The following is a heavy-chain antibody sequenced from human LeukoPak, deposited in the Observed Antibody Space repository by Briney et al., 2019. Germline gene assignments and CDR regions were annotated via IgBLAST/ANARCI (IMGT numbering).Heavy chain of an antibody. CDR3: ARSEMATILGFDY. D-gene: IGHD5-24*01. CDR2: ISSSSRYR. Sequence: GGSLRLSCVASGFTFGNHRMSWVRQAPGKGLEWVSSISSSSRYRYYADSVKGRFTISRDNSKNTLYLQMNSLRAEDTAVYYCARSEMATILGFDYWGQGTLVTVSS. J-gene: IGHJ4*02. CDR1: GFTFGNHR. V-gene: IGHV3-21*04.